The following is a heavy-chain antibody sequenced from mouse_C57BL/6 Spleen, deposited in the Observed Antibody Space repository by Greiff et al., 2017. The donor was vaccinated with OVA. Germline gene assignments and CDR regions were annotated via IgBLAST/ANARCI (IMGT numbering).Heavy chain of an antibody. V-gene: IGHV5-16*01. J-gene: IGHJ4*01. CDR2: INYDGSST. Sequence: DVKLVESEGGLVQPGSSMKLSCTASGFTFSDYYMAWVRQVPEKGLEWVANINYDGSSTYYLDSLTSRFTISIDTASNILYLHMSSLKSEDTATDDGARDGGNYAVYERDYWGQGTSGTVSS. CDR1: GFTFSDYY. CDR3: ARDGGNYAVYERDY. D-gene: IGHD1-1*02.